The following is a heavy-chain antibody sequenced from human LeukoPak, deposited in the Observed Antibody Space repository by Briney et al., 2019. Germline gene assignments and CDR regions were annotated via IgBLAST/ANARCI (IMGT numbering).Heavy chain of an antibody. D-gene: IGHD2-15*01. CDR3: ARLIGYCSGGSCSYYYYYYVDI. Sequence: PSETLSLTCDVSGYFISSGYYWGWIRQPPGKGLEWVGSIYHSGSTYYNPSLKSRVTISVDTSKNQFSLKLSSVTAADTAVYYCARLIGYCSGGSCSYYYYYYVDIWGKGTTVTVSS. J-gene: IGHJ6*03. V-gene: IGHV4-38-2*01. CDR1: GYFISSGYY. CDR2: IYHSGST.